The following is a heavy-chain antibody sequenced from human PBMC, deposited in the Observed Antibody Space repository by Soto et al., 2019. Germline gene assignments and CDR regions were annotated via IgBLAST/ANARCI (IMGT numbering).Heavy chain of an antibody. CDR3: ARLVAAASTGGYYYGMDV. CDR2: IYPGDSDT. V-gene: IGHV5-51*01. Sequence: GESLKISCNGSGYSFTSYWIGWVRQMPGKGLEWMGIIYPGDSDTRYSPSFQGQVTISADKSISTAYLQWSSLKASDTAMYYCARLVAAASTGGYYYGMDVWGQGTTVTVSS. J-gene: IGHJ6*02. D-gene: IGHD6-13*01. CDR1: GYSFTSYW.